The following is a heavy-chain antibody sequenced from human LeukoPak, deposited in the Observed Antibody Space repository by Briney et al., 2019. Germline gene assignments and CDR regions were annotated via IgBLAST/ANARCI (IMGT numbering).Heavy chain of an antibody. Sequence: GGSLRLSCAASGFTFDDYGMSWVRQAPGKGLEWVSGINWNGGSTGYADSVKGRFTISRDNAKNSLYLQMNSLRAEDTALYHCARVAIAAAGIHYFDYWGQGTLVTVSS. CDR3: ARVAIAAAGIHYFDY. V-gene: IGHV3-20*01. CDR1: GFTFDDYG. CDR2: INWNGGST. J-gene: IGHJ4*02. D-gene: IGHD6-13*01.